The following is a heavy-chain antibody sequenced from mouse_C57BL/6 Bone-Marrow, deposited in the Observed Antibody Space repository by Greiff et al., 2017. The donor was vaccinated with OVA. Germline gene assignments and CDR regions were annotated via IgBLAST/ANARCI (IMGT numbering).Heavy chain of an antibody. CDR2: IYPGDGDT. CDR3: ASPFYSNPWFAY. V-gene: IGHV1-82*01. J-gene: IGHJ3*01. D-gene: IGHD2-5*01. Sequence: QVQLQQSGPELVKPGASVKISCKASGYAFSSSWMNWVKQRPGKGLEWIGRIYPGDGDTNYNGKFKGKATLTADKSSSTAYMQLSSLTSEDSAVDFCASPFYSNPWFAYWGQGTLVTVSA. CDR1: GYAFSSSW.